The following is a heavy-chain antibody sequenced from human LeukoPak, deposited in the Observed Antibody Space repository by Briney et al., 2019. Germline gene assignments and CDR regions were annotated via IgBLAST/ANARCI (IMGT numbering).Heavy chain of an antibody. CDR2: IYYSGST. J-gene: IGHJ4*02. V-gene: IGHV4-39*01. CDR1: GGSISSSGYY. Sequence: SETLSLTCTVSGGSISSSGYYWVWVRQPPGKGLEWIGSIYYSGSTYHNPSLKSRVTISVGTPKNQFSLKLSSVTAVDTAVYYCASRIMGATSGGDFWGQGTLVTVSS. CDR3: ASRIMGATSGGDF. D-gene: IGHD1-26*01.